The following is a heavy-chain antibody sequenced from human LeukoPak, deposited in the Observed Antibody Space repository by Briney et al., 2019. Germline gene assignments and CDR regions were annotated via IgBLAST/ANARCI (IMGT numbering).Heavy chain of an antibody. CDR2: INSDGSST. CDR3: VRGADTGYSSDS. Sequence: GGSLRLSCAASGFTFSSYWMHWVRQAPGKGLVWISRINSDGSSTTYADSVKGRFSISRDNAENTLYLQMNSLRVEDTAVYYCVRGADTGYSSDSWGQGTLVTVSS. CDR1: GFTFSSYW. J-gene: IGHJ4*02. D-gene: IGHD3-9*01. V-gene: IGHV3-74*01.